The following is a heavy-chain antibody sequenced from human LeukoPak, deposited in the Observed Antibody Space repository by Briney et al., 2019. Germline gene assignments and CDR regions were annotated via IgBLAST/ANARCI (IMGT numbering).Heavy chain of an antibody. CDR2: IYTTGTT. CDR1: GGSINSYY. CDR3: GRQGYTASYYFVDY. J-gene: IGHJ4*02. D-gene: IGHD3-10*01. Sequence: SETLSLTCSVSGGSINSYYWGCVRQPAGKGLEWIGRIYTTGTTNYSPSLKSRLSMSLDTSKNQFSLTLTSVTAADTAVYYRGRQGYTASYYFVDYWSPGTLVTVSS. V-gene: IGHV4-4*07.